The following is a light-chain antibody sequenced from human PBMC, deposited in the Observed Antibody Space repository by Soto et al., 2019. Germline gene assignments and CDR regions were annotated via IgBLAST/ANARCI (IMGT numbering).Light chain of an antibody. CDR2: DAS. J-gene: IGKJ2*01. V-gene: IGKV1-5*01. Sequence: DIPMTQSPSTLSASVGDRVNITYRASQSISSWLAWYQQKPGKAPKLLIYDASRLESGVPSRFSGSGSGTEFTLTISSLQPDDFATYYCQQYNSYSSTFGQGTKLEIK. CDR1: QSISSW. CDR3: QQYNSYSST.